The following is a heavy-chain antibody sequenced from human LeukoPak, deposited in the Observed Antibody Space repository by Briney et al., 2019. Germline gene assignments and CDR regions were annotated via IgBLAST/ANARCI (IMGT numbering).Heavy chain of an antibody. CDR3: ARRRSDYVWGSYRMYYFDY. J-gene: IGHJ4*02. V-gene: IGHV4-34*01. CDR2: INHSGST. CDR1: GGSFSGYY. D-gene: IGHD3-16*02. Sequence: SETLSLTCAVYGGSFSGYYWSWIRQPPGKGLEWIGEINHSGSTNYNPSLKSRVTISVDTSKNQFSLKLSSVTAADTAVYYCARRRSDYVWGSYRMYYFDYWGQGTLVTVSS.